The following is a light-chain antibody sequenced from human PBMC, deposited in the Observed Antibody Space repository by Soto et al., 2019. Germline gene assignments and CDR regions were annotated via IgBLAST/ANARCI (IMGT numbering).Light chain of an antibody. J-gene: IGKJ5*01. CDR2: GAS. CDR3: LHYDTWPIT. Sequence: EIVLTQSPGTLSLSPGERATLSCRASQSVSSSYLAWYQQKPGQAPRLLIYGASSRATGIPARFSGSGSGTEFTLTISSLQSEDFAVYYCLHYDTWPITFGQGTRLEIK. V-gene: IGKV3-20*01. CDR1: QSVSSSY.